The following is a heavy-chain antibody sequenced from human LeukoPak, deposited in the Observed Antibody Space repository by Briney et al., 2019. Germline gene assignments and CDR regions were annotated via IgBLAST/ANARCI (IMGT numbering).Heavy chain of an antibody. J-gene: IGHJ4*02. D-gene: IGHD1-7*01. CDR3: ARITGTTPYYFDY. V-gene: IGHV1-2*02. CDR2: INPNSGGT. Sequence: EASVKVSCKASGYTFTGYYMHWVRQAPGQGLEWMGWINPNSGGTNYAQKFQGRVTMTRDTSISTAYMELSRLRSDDTAVYYCARITGTTPYYFDYWGQGTLVTVSS. CDR1: GYTFTGYY.